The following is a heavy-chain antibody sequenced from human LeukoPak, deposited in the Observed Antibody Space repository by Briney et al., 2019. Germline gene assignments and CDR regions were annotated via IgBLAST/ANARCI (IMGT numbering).Heavy chain of an antibody. V-gene: IGHV4-39*01. Sequence: PSETLSLTCTVSGGSISSSSYYWGWIRQPPGKGLEWIGSIYYSGSTYYNPSLKSRVTISVDTSKNQFSLKLSSVTAADTAVYYCARQYYYDSSGYYSSAFDIWGQGTMVTVSS. D-gene: IGHD3-22*01. CDR1: GGSISSSSYY. CDR2: IYYSGST. J-gene: IGHJ3*02. CDR3: ARQYYYDSSGYYSSAFDI.